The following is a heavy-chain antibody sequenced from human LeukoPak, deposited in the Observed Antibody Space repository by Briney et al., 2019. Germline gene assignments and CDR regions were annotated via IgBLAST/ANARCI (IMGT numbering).Heavy chain of an antibody. J-gene: IGHJ4*02. V-gene: IGHV4-59*01. Sequence: SETLSLTCTASGGSMTSYYWSWIRQPPGKGLEWIGSIYYSGSTNYSPSLKSRVTISVDTSKNQFSLKLSSVTAADTAVYYCARRGYYYDTSGYYYFDYWGQGTLVTVSS. CDR2: IYYSGST. D-gene: IGHD3-22*01. CDR1: GGSMTSYY. CDR3: ARRGYYYDTSGYYYFDY.